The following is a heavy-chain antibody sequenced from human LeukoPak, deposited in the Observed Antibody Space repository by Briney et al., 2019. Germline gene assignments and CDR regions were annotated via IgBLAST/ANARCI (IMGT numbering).Heavy chain of an antibody. J-gene: IGHJ4*02. CDR3: AKAEGYYGSGSPYYSDY. CDR2: ISGSGGST. Sequence: PGGSLRLSCAASGFTFSSYAMSWVRQAPGKGLEWVSAISGSGGSTYYADSVKGRFTISRDNSKNTLYLQMNSLRAEDTAVYYCAKAEGYYGSGSPYYSDYWGQGTLVTVSS. CDR1: GFTFSSYA. V-gene: IGHV3-23*01. D-gene: IGHD3-10*01.